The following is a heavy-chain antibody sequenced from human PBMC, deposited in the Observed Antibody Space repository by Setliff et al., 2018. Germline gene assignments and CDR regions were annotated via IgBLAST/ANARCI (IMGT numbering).Heavy chain of an antibody. D-gene: IGHD6-6*01. J-gene: IGHJ5*02. CDR2: IYPGDSDT. CDR1: GYSFTKYW. Sequence: GESLKISCKGSGYSFTKYWIGWVRQMPGKGLEWMGIIYPGDSDTRYSPSFQGQVTISADKSISTAYLQWSSLKASDTAMYYCARSRSSSPWNNWFDPWGQGTLVTVS. CDR3: ARSRSSSPWNNWFDP. V-gene: IGHV5-51*01.